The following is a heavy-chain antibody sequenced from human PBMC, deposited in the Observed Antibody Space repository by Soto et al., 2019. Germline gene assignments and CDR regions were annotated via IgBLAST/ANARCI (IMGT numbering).Heavy chain of an antibody. D-gene: IGHD6-25*01. CDR2: IYYSGTT. CDR1: GGSISNSGYY. Sequence: QVQLQESGPGLVKPSQTLSLTCTVSGGSISNSGYYWSWIRQRPGKGLDWIGYIYYSGTTYYNPSLETRLTISVDTSKNEFSLNLSSVTAADTAVYYCAIATMIFYDRSGYYFDDWGQGSLVTVSS. V-gene: IGHV4-31*03. CDR3: AIATMIFYDRSGYYFDD. J-gene: IGHJ4*02.